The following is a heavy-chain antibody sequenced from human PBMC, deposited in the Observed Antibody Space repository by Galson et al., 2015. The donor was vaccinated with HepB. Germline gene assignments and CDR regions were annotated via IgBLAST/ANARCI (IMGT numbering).Heavy chain of an antibody. V-gene: IGHV3-21*03. Sequence: SLRLSCAASGFTFSPFGMTWVRQAPGKGLEWVSVIGRDLNYIHYADSVKGRFITSRDNAKNTVYLQMNSLRVEDSGVYYCARDASEWSRDYWGQGTLGTVSS. J-gene: IGHJ4*02. CDR2: IGRDLNYI. CDR3: ARDASEWSRDY. CDR1: GFTFSPFG. D-gene: IGHD3-3*01.